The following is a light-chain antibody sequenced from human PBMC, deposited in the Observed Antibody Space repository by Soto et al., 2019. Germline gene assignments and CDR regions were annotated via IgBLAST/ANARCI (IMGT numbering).Light chain of an antibody. CDR3: QQGYSNPWM. CDR1: QSVNTY. Sequence: DIQMTQSPSSLSAPVGDRVTITCRASQSVNTYLHWYQQKPGKAPKLLIFAASNLQSGVPSRFSGSGSGTNFTLSLNSLQPEDFATYYCQQGYSNPWMFGQGSKVDI. CDR2: AAS. J-gene: IGKJ1*01. V-gene: IGKV1-39*01.